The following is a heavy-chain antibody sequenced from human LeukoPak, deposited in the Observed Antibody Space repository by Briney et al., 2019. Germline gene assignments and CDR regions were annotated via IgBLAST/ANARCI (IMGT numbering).Heavy chain of an antibody. CDR1: GFTFSSYS. CDR3: ARQGRLGELSLPDY. CDR2: ISSSSSYI. D-gene: IGHD3-16*02. Sequence: GGSLRLSCAASGFTFSSYSMNWVRQAPGKGLEWVSSISSSSSYIYYADSVKGRFTISRDNAKNSLYLQMNSLRAEDTAVYYCARQGRLGELSLPDYWGQGTLVTVSS. V-gene: IGHV3-21*01. J-gene: IGHJ4*02.